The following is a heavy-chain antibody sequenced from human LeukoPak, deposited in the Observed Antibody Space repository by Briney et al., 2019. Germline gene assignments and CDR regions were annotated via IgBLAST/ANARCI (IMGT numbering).Heavy chain of an antibody. Sequence: GGSLRLSCPASGFTFSSYWMHWVGQGPGNGLVGVSRINSDGSTTSYEDSVMGRFTISRDNAKNTLYLQMNSLRAEDTAVYYCARVIYSGWEGELSDWGQGTLVTVSS. V-gene: IGHV3-74*01. D-gene: IGHD6-19*01. CDR3: ARVIYSGWEGELSD. CDR2: INSDGSTT. J-gene: IGHJ4*02. CDR1: GFTFSSYW.